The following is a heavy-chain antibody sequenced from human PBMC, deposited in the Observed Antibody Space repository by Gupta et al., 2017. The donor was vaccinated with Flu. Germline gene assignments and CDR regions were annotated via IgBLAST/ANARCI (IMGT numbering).Heavy chain of an antibody. V-gene: IGHV3-53*01. J-gene: IGHJ6*03. Sequence: GKGLEWVSVIYSGGSTYYADSVKGRFTISRDNSRNTLYLQMNSLRAEDTAVYYCARDARNDWAGYYYYYMDVWGKGTAVTVSS. CDR3: ARDARNDWAGYYYYYMDV. CDR2: IYSGGST. D-gene: IGHD3-16*01.